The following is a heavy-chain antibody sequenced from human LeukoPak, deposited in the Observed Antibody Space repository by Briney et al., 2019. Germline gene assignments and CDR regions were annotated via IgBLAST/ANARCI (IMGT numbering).Heavy chain of an antibody. CDR3: ARDWCRGGSCYQTFDY. CDR1: GYTFTGYY. V-gene: IGHV1-2*02. J-gene: IGHJ4*02. D-gene: IGHD2-15*01. CDR2: IKADSGGT. Sequence: ASVKVSCKASGYTFTGYYIHWVRQAPGQGLEWMGWIKADSGGTNYAQKFQGRVTMTRDTSISTAYMELSRLTSDDTAVYYCARDWCRGGSCYQTFDYWGQGTLVTVSS.